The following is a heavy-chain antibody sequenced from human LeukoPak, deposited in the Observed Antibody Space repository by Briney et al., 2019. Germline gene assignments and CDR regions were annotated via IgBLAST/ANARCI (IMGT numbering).Heavy chain of an antibody. CDR2: MNPNNGNT. CDR3: ARGLPDSVSGGPYYMDV. Sequence: ASVKVSCKASGYTFTSYDINWVRQAAGQGLELVGWMNPNNGNTGYAQKFQGRVTMTRNTSISTAYMELSGLGSEDTAVYYCARGLPDSVSGGPYYMDVWGKGTTVTVSS. J-gene: IGHJ6*03. D-gene: IGHD3-10*01. CDR1: GYTFTSYD. V-gene: IGHV1-8*01.